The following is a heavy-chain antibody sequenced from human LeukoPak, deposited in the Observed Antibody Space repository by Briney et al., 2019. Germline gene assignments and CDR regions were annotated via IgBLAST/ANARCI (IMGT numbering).Heavy chain of an antibody. CDR2: IYFSGST. Sequence: SETLSLTCTVSGGSVSSNGYYWAWIRQPPGKGLEWIGSIYFSGSTSYNPSLKSRVTMSVDTSKNQFSLRLSSVTAADTAVYYCRSLKDGYNSDYWGQGTLVTVSS. V-gene: IGHV4-39*07. J-gene: IGHJ4*02. CDR3: RSLKDGYNSDY. D-gene: IGHD5-24*01. CDR1: GGSVSSNGYY.